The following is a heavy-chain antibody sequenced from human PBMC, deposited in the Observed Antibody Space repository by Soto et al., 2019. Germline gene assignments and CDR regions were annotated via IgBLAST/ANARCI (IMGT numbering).Heavy chain of an antibody. J-gene: IGHJ4*02. CDR3: ARDSGWPILNFDN. D-gene: IGHD3-10*01. V-gene: IGHV3-30*03. Sequence: GGSLRLSCAASDFDFSSYGIHWVRQAPGKGLEWVAASSHDGRETFYADSAKGRFTVSKEMSKNTAFLQMNALRHEDTAVYFCARDSGWPILNFDNWGQGTPVTVSS. CDR2: SSHDGRET. CDR1: DFDFSSYG.